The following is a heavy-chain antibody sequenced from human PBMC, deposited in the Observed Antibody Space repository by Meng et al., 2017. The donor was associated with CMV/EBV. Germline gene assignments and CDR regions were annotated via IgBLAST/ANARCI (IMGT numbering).Heavy chain of an antibody. J-gene: IGHJ4*02. CDR1: GFTFSSYW. D-gene: IGHD6-6*01. V-gene: IGHV3-7*03. Sequence: GESLKISCAASGFTFSSYWMSWVRQAPGKGLEWVANIKQDGSEKYYVDSVKGRFTISRDNAKNSLYLQMNSLRAEDTALYYCAKWKAARPGFDYWGQGTLVTVSS. CDR3: AKWKAARPGFDY. CDR2: IKQDGSEK.